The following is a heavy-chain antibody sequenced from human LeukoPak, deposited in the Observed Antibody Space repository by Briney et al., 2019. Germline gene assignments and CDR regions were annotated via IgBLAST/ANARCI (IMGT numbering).Heavy chain of an antibody. V-gene: IGHV5-51*01. CDR1: GYSFTSYW. D-gene: IGHD3-10*01. CDR2: IYPGDSDT. CDR3: ARRTSYNGFDY. Sequence: GESLKISCKGSGYSFTSYWIGWVRQMPGKGLEWMGIIYPGDSDTRYSPSFQGQVIISADKSISTAYLQWSSLKASDTAIYYCARRTSYNGFDYWGQGTLVTVSS. J-gene: IGHJ4*02.